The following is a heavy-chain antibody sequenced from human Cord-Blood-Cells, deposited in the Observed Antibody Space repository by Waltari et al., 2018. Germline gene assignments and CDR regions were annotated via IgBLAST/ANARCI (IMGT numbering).Heavy chain of an antibody. CDR3: TRSIVATIDY. Sequence: EVQLVESGGGLVQPGRSLRLSCTASGFNFGDYAMSWFRQAPGKGVDGVGFVRSKAYGGKTEDAASVKGRFTISRDDSKSIAYLQMNSLKTEDTAVYYCTRSIVATIDYWGQGTLVTVSS. V-gene: IGHV3-49*03. CDR1: GFNFGDYA. D-gene: IGHD5-12*01. CDR2: VRSKAYGGKT. J-gene: IGHJ4*02.